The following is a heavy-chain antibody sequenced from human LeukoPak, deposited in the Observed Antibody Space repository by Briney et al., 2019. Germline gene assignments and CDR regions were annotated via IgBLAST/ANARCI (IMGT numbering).Heavy chain of an antibody. CDR2: IRSKANSYAT. Sequence: PGGSLRLSCAASGFTFSGSAMHWVRQASGKGLEWVGRIRSKANSYATAYAASVKGRFTISRDDSKNTAYLQMNSLKTEDTAVYYCSTTLSYGMDVWGQGTTVTVSS. V-gene: IGHV3-73*01. CDR1: GFTFSGSA. CDR3: STTLSYGMDV. J-gene: IGHJ6*02.